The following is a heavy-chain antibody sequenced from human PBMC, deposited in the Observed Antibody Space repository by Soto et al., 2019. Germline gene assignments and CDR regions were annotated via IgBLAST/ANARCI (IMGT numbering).Heavy chain of an antibody. D-gene: IGHD1-26*01. V-gene: IGHV1-18*01. CDR2: INGNTGST. CDR3: GRDGDQWDQRYLDY. CDR1: GNFCSKYG. J-gene: IGHJ4*02. Sequence: QVQLVQSGAEVKKPGASVKVSCKTPGNFCSKYGISWVRQAPGQGLEWMGWINGNTGSTNYAQKFRGRVTMTTDTSTGMVYMELSSLTSDETAIYYCGRDGDQWDQRYLDYWGQGTLVSV.